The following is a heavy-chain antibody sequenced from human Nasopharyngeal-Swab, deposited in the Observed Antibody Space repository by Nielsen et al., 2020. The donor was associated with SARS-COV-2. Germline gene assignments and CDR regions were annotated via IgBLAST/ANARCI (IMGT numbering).Heavy chain of an antibody. D-gene: IGHD3-10*01. CDR2: INGDGSSL. Sequence: WIRQPPGKGLVWVSRINGDGSSLNYADSVKGRFTISRDNAKNSLYLQMNSLRAEDTALYYCAKVLGPMVRGVIGYFDYWGQGTLVTVSS. V-gene: IGHV3-74*01. J-gene: IGHJ4*02. CDR3: AKVLGPMVRGVIGYFDY.